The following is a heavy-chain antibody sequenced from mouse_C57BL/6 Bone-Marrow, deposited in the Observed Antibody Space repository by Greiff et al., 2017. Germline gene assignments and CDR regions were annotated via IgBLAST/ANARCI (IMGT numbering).Heavy chain of an antibody. CDR2: IYPSDSET. J-gene: IGHJ1*03. CDR1: GYTFTSYW. CDR3: ARYHIPRDGSSRHWYFDV. D-gene: IGHD1-1*01. Sequence: QVQLQQPGAELVRPGSSVKLSCKASGYTFTSYWMDWVKQRPGQGLEWIGNIYPSDSETHYNQKFKDKATLTVDKSSSTAYMQLSSLTSEDSAVYYCARYHIPRDGSSRHWYFDVWGTGTTVTVSS. V-gene: IGHV1-61*01.